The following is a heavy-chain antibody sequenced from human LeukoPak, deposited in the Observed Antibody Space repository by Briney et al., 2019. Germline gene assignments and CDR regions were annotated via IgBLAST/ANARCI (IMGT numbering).Heavy chain of an antibody. CDR2: IKQDGSEK. J-gene: IGHJ4*02. V-gene: IGHV3-7*01. CDR3: ARTSIRVGTTDEDY. CDR1: GFTFSSYW. Sequence: GGSLRLSCAASGFTFSSYWMSWVRQAPGKGLEWVANIKQDGSEKYYVDSVKGRFTISRDNAKNSLYLQMNSLRAEDTAVYYCARTSIRVGTTDEDYWGQGTLVTVSP. D-gene: IGHD2/OR15-2a*01.